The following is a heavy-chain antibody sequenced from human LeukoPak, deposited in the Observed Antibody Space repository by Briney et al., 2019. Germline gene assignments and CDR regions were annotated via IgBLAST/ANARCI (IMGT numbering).Heavy chain of an antibody. D-gene: IGHD3-22*01. Sequence: SETLSLTCTVSGGSISSSSYYWGWIRPPPGKGLEWIGSIYYSGSTYYNPSLKSRVTISVDTSKNQFSLKLSSVTAADTAVYYCARRYYDSSGYRDYWGQGTLVTVSS. CDR1: GGSISSSSYY. CDR3: ARRYYDSSGYRDY. V-gene: IGHV4-39*01. J-gene: IGHJ4*02. CDR2: IYYSGST.